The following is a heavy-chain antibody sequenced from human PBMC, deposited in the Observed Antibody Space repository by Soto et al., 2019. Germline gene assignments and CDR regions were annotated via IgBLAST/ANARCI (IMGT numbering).Heavy chain of an antibody. J-gene: IGHJ4*02. V-gene: IGHV1-8*01. D-gene: IGHD6-19*01. CDR1: GYTFSSYD. Sequence: QVQLVQSGAEVKKPGASVKVSCKASGYTFSSYDINWVRQATGQGLEWMGWLNPNSGDTGYAQKFQGRVTLTRNTSINPAYIELSSLTSDDTAVYYCATSGGGGYLYWGQGTLVTVSS. CDR2: LNPNSGDT. CDR3: ATSGGGGYLY.